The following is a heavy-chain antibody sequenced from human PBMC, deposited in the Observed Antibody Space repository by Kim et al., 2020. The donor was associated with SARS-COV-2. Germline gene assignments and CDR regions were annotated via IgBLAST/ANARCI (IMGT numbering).Heavy chain of an antibody. V-gene: IGHV3-23*01. J-gene: IGHJ4*02. D-gene: IGHD3-9*01. CDR3: AKDILTGYYNGIFDY. Sequence: VKGRFTISRDNSKNTLYRQMNSLRAEDTAVYYCAKDILTGYYNGIFDYWGQGTLVTVSS.